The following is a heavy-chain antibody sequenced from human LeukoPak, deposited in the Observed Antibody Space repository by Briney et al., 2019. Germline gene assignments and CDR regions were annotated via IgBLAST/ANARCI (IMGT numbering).Heavy chain of an antibody. CDR3: ARRRYYGSGSLYFDY. Sequence: PSETLSLTCTVSGGSLSSSSYYWGWIRQPPGKGLEWIGSIYYSGSTYYNPSLQSRVTISVDTSQNQFSLKLSSVTAADTAVYYCARRRYYGSGSLYFDYWGQGTLVTVSS. CDR2: IYYSGST. CDR1: GGSLSSSSYY. J-gene: IGHJ4*02. V-gene: IGHV4-39*01. D-gene: IGHD3-10*01.